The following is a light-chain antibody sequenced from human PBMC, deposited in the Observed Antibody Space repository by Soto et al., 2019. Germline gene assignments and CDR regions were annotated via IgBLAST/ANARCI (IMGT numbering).Light chain of an antibody. J-gene: IGLJ3*02. CDR3: TSYTTSSTWV. Sequence: QSVLTQPASVSGSPGQSITISCTGTSSDVGGYNYVSWFQQHPGKAPKLMIYDVSNRPSGVSNRFSGSKSDNTASLTISGLQAEDEADYYCTSYTTSSTWVFGGGTKLTVL. CDR2: DVS. V-gene: IGLV2-14*03. CDR1: SSDVGGYNY.